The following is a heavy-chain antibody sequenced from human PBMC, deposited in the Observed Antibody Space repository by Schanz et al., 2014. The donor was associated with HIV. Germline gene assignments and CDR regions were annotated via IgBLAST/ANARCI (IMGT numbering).Heavy chain of an antibody. CDR2: ISYDGTNK. CDR3: AKDRNHYDSRYRGKGNYYYYYGMDV. V-gene: IGHV3-30*18. Sequence: QVQLVESGGGVVQPGRSLRLSCAASGFTFDSYGIHWVRQAPGKGLEWVAVISYDGTNKKFADSVKGRFTLSRDNSKNTLYLQMKSLRPEDTAVYYCAKDRNHYDSRYRGKGNYYYYYGMDVWGQGTTVTVSS. J-gene: IGHJ6*02. CDR1: GFTFDSYG. D-gene: IGHD3-22*01.